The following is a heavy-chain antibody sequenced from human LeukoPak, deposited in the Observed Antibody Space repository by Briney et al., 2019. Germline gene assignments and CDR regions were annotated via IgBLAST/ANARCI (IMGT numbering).Heavy chain of an antibody. CDR2: INPNSGGT. V-gene: IGHV1-2*02. D-gene: IGHD3-3*01. CDR1: GYTFTGYY. Sequence: ASVKVSCKASGYTFTGYYMHWVRQAPGQGLEWMGWINPNSGGTNYAQKFQGRVTMTRDTSISTAYMELSRLRSDDTAVYYCARGIFGVVTHDAFDIWGQGTMVTVSS. CDR3: ARGIFGVVTHDAFDI. J-gene: IGHJ3*02.